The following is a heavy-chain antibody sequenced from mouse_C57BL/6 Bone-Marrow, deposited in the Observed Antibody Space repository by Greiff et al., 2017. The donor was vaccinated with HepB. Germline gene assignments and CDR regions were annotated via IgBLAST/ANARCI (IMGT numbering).Heavy chain of an antibody. Sequence: EVNVVESGGGLVQPGESLKLSCESNEYEFPSHDMSWVRKTPEKRLELVAAINSDGGSTYYPDTMERRFIISRDNTKKTLYLQMSSLRSEDTALYYCARQGSTLYWYFDVWGTGTTVTVSS. J-gene: IGHJ1*03. D-gene: IGHD1-3*01. V-gene: IGHV5-2*01. CDR3: ARQGSTLYWYFDV. CDR1: EYEFPSHD. CDR2: INSDGGST.